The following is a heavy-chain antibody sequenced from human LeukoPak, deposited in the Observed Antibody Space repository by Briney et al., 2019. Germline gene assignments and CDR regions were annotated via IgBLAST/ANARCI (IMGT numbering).Heavy chain of an antibody. CDR1: GYSFSSYW. V-gene: IGHV5-51*01. D-gene: IGHD2-8*01. J-gene: IGHJ6*02. CDR2: IFPGDSDT. CDR3: ARRNDYYGLDV. Sequence: GESLKISCKGSGYSFSSYWIGWVRQMPGKGLEWMGIIFPGDSDTRYSLSFQGHVTISADKSISTAYMQWNSLKASDTAMYFCARRNDYYGLDVWGQGTTVTVSS.